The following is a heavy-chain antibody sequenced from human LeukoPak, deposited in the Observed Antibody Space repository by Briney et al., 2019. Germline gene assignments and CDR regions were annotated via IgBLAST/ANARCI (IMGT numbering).Heavy chain of an antibody. Sequence: SETLSLTCTVSGGSISSYYWSWIRQPPGKGLEWIGYIYYSGSTNYNPSLKSRVTISVDTSKNQFSLKLSSVTAADTAVYYCARASNSIYYYFDYWGQGTLVTVSS. V-gene: IGHV4-59*01. D-gene: IGHD2/OR15-2a*01. CDR2: IYYSGST. J-gene: IGHJ4*02. CDR3: ARASNSIYYYFDY. CDR1: GGSISSYY.